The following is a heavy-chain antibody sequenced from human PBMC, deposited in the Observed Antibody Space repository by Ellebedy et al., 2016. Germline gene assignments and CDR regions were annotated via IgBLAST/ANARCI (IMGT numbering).Heavy chain of an antibody. V-gene: IGHV3-21*01. CDR1: GFTFSSYS. CDR2: ISSSSSYI. J-gene: IGHJ4*02. Sequence: GESLKISXAASGFTFSSYSMNWVRQAPGKGLEWVSSISSSSSYIYYADSVKGRFTISRDNAKNSLYLQMNSLRAEDTAVYYCARDMIRGSGWTLEFNYWGQGTLVTVSS. D-gene: IGHD6-19*01. CDR3: ARDMIRGSGWTLEFNY.